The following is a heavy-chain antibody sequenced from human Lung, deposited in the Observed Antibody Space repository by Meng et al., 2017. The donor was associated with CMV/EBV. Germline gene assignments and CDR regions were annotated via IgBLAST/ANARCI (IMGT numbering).Heavy chain of an antibody. CDR2: IYYSGST. Sequence: SXTLSPXCTLSGGSVSSGSYYWSWIRQPPGKGLEWIGYIYYSGSTIYNPSLKSRVTISVDTSKNQFSMKMSSVNAADTAVYYCARDALSRGYYSSTRCYRANWFDPWGQGXLVTVSS. J-gene: IGHJ5*02. CDR1: GGSVSSGSYY. V-gene: IGHV4-61*01. CDR3: ARDALSRGYYSSTRCYRANWFDP. D-gene: IGHD2-2*02.